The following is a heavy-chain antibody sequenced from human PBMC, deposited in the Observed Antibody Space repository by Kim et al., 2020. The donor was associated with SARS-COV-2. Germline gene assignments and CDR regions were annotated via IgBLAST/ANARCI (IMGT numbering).Heavy chain of an antibody. V-gene: IGHV4-38-2*02. CDR2: IFHSGST. CDR1: GYSISSGYY. J-gene: IGHJ4*02. D-gene: IGHD6-19*01. Sequence: SETLSLTCTVSGYSISSGYYWCWIRQPPEKGLWWIGSIFHSGSTYDNPSLRSRAALSVDTSKNEFSLKLSSVTAADTAVYYCARLGGAGESGWPQEALDYWGQGTLVTVSA. CDR3: ARLGGAGESGWPQEALDY.